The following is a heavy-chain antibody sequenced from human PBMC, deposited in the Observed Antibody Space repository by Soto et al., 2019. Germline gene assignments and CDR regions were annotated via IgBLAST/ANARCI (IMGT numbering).Heavy chain of an antibody. Sequence: SVKVSCKASGGTFSSYAISWVRQAPGQGLEWMGGIIPIFGTANYAQKFQGRVTITADESTSTAYMELSSLRSEDTAVYYCAGSGPIHYYDSSGPLHYFDYWGQGTLVTVSS. D-gene: IGHD3-22*01. CDR2: IIPIFGTA. CDR1: GGTFSSYA. J-gene: IGHJ4*02. CDR3: AGSGPIHYYDSSGPLHYFDY. V-gene: IGHV1-69*13.